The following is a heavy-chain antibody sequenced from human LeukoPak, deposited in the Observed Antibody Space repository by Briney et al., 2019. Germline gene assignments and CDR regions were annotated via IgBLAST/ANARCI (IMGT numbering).Heavy chain of an antibody. CDR3: ASSYSSSRYAWFDP. Sequence: GGSLRLSCAASGFTFSSYAMSWVRQAPGKGLEWVSAISGSGGSTYYADSVKGRFTISRDNSKNTLYLQMNSLRAEDTAVYYCASSYSSSRYAWFDPWGQGTLVAVSS. CDR1: GFTFSSYA. D-gene: IGHD6-13*01. V-gene: IGHV3-23*01. J-gene: IGHJ5*02. CDR2: ISGSGGST.